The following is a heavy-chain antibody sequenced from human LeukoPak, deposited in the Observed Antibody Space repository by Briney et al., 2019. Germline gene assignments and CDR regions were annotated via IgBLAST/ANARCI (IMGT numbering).Heavy chain of an antibody. V-gene: IGHV1-24*01. J-gene: IGHJ4*02. CDR3: ATEVGSRYFEY. D-gene: IGHD6-19*01. CDR2: VDSDDGER. Sequence: ASVKVSCKVSGYTLTDLSTHWVRQAPGKGLEWMGGVDSDDGERLYAQKFQGRVTMTEDAFIDTAYMELSGLRSDDTAVYFCATEVGSRYFEYWGQGALVTVSS. CDR1: GYTLTDLS.